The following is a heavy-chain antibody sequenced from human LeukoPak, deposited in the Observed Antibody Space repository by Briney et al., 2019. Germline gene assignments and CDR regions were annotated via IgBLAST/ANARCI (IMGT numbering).Heavy chain of an antibody. D-gene: IGHD3-10*01. Sequence: SETLSLTCTVSGGSISSSSYYWGWIRQPPGKGLEWIGSIYYSGSTYYNPSLKSRVTISVDTSKNQFSLKVSSVTAADTAVYYCARDKYGSGTGFDLWGQGTLVTVFS. V-gene: IGHV4-39*07. CDR1: GGSISSSSYY. J-gene: IGHJ5*02. CDR2: IYYSGST. CDR3: ARDKYGSGTGFDL.